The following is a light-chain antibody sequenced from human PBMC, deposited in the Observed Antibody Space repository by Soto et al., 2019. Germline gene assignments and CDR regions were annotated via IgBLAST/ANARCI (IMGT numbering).Light chain of an antibody. V-gene: IGKV3-15*01. Sequence: EIVLTQSPATLSLSPGETATLSCRASQSVGNNVAWYQQKPGQAPRLLIFATSTRATGVPARFSGSGSGTEFTLTSSSLHSEDFAVYYCQQYCDWPLTFGGGAKVEI. CDR2: ATS. CDR3: QQYCDWPLT. CDR1: QSVGNN. J-gene: IGKJ4*01.